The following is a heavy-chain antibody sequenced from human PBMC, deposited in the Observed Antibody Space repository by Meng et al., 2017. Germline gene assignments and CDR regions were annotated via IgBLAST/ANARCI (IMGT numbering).Heavy chain of an antibody. J-gene: IGHJ3*02. CDR1: GFTFSSHW. CDR2: IKQDGSEK. D-gene: IGHD3-10*01. CDR3: ARDFSPRLLWFGELLHKIHDAFDI. Sequence: GGSLTLSCAASGFTFSSHWMSWVRQAPGKWLEWVANIKQDGSEKYYVDSVKGRFIISRDNAKNSLYLQMNSLRAEDTAVYYCARDFSPRLLWFGELLHKIHDAFDIWGHGTMVTVSS. V-gene: IGHV3-7*01.